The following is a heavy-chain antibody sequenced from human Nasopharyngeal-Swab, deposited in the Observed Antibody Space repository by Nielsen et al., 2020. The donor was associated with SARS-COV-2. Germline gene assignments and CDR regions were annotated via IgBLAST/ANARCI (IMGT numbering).Heavy chain of an antibody. CDR3: ARVHLVIVPATFDY. Sequence: GESLKISCTASGFTFSTYSMNWVRQAPGKGLEWVSSISGTSTYIYYADSVKGRFTVSRDNARNSLYLQMNSLRGDDTAVYYCARVHLVIVPATFDYWAREPWSPSPQ. D-gene: IGHD2-2*01. J-gene: IGHJ4*02. V-gene: IGHV3-21*01. CDR2: ISGTSTYI. CDR1: GFTFSTYS.